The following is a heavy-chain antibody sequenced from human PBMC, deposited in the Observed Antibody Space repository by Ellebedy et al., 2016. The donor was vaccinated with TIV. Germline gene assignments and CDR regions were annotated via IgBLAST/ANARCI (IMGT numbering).Heavy chain of an antibody. J-gene: IGHJ4*02. CDR2: FDPEDGET. V-gene: IGHV1-24*01. CDR1: GYTLTELS. CDR3: ATVPHYYGSGSYQPFDY. D-gene: IGHD3-10*01. Sequence: AASVKVSCKVSGYTLTELSMHWVRQAPGKGLEWMGGFDPEDGETIYAQKFQGRVTMTEDTSTDTAYMELSSLRSEDTAVYYCATVPHYYGSGSYQPFDYWGQGTLVTVSS.